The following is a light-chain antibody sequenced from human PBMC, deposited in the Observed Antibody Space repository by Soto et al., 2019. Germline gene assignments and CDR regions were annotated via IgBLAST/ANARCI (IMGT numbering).Light chain of an antibody. CDR3: QQLNSYPPGPFT. Sequence: DIQLTQSPSFLSASVGDRVTITCRASQGISSYLAWYQQKPGKAPKLLIYAASTLQSGVPSRFSGSGSGTEFTLTISSLQPEDFATYSCQQLNSYPPGPFTFGPGTKVDIK. V-gene: IGKV1-9*01. CDR1: QGISSY. J-gene: IGKJ3*01. CDR2: AAS.